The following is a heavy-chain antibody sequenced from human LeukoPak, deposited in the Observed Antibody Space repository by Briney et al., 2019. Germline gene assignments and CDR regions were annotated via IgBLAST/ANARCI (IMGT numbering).Heavy chain of an antibody. CDR2: IYSGGST. V-gene: IGHV3-66*01. D-gene: IGHD3-3*01. CDR3: ARDLGVFDFWSGYYSDKYGMDV. Sequence: QTGGSLRLSCAASGFTVSSNYMSWVRQAPGKGLEWVSVIYSGGSTYYADSVKGRFTISRDNSKNTLYLQTNSLRAEDTAVYYCARDLGVFDFWSGYYSDKYGMDVWGQGTTVTVSS. CDR1: GFTVSSNY. J-gene: IGHJ6*02.